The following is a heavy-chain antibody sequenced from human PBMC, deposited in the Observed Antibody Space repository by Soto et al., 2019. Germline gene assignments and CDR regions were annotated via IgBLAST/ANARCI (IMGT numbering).Heavy chain of an antibody. V-gene: IGHV4-34*01. D-gene: IGHD5-12*01. Sequence: HVQLQQWGAGLLKPSETLSLNCAVNGGSLSGYYWSWIRQPPGKGLEWIGEIKDGGRTNYSPSLNRRATISSDTSNNQFSLRLYSVTAADTGVYFCARGQEGVVATHWDQGTLVTVSS. CDR2: IKDGGRT. J-gene: IGHJ4*02. CDR1: GGSLSGYY. CDR3: ARGQEGVVATH.